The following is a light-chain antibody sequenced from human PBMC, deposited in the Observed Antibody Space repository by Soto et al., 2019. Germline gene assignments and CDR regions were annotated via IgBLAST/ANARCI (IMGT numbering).Light chain of an antibody. Sequence: DIQMTQSPSTLSASVGDRVTITCRASQSISNWLAWYQQKPGKAPNLLIYDASTLESGVPSRFSGSGSGTVFTLTISSLQPDDFATYYCQQYNVYPYTFGQGTKLEIK. V-gene: IGKV1-5*01. CDR3: QQYNVYPYT. CDR1: QSISNW. J-gene: IGKJ2*01. CDR2: DAS.